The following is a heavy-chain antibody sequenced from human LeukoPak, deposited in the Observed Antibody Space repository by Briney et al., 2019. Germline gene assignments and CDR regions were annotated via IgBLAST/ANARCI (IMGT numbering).Heavy chain of an antibody. CDR3: ARSSNYARNFDY. J-gene: IGHJ4*02. V-gene: IGHV3-23*01. CDR2: ISGSGGST. CDR1: GFTFSSYG. D-gene: IGHD4-11*01. Sequence: GGTLRLSCAASGFTFSSYGMSWVRQAPGKGLEWVSAISGSGGSTYYADSVKGRFTISRDNSKNTLYLQMNSLRAEDTAVYYCARSSNYARNFDYWGQGTLVTVSS.